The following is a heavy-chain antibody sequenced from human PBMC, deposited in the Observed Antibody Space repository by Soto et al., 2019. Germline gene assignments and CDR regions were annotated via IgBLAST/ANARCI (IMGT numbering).Heavy chain of an antibody. D-gene: IGHD6-13*01. Sequence: GGSLRLSCAASGFTFSSYGMHWVRQAPGKGLEWVAVIWYDGSNKYYADSVKGRFTISRDNSKNTLYLQMNSLRAEDTAVYYCVSRRIAAAGTGGGFDYWGQGTLVTVSS. CDR2: IWYDGSNK. J-gene: IGHJ4*02. CDR3: VSRRIAAAGTGGGFDY. CDR1: GFTFSSYG. V-gene: IGHV3-33*01.